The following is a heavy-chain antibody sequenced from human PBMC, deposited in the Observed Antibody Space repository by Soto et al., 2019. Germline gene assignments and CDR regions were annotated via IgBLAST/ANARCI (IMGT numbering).Heavy chain of an antibody. D-gene: IGHD3-3*01. CDR3: ASVWTRITILRVPKVSHY. J-gene: IGHJ4*02. CDR2: ISAYNGNT. Sequence: ASVKVSCKASGYTFTSYGISWVRQAPGQGLEWMGWISAYNGNTNYAQKLQGRVTMTTDTSTSTAYMELRSLRSDDTAVYYCASVWTRITILRVPKVSHYSGQRTLVTVSS. V-gene: IGHV1-18*01. CDR1: GYTFTSYG.